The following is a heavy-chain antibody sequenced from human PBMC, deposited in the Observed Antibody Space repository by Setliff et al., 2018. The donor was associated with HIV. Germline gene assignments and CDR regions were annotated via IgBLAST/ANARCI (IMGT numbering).Heavy chain of an antibody. CDR1: GYTFTDYY. CDR3: ATFPIECSGGSCYASGVDY. CDR2: VDPADSGA. Sequence: ASVKVSCKASGYTFTDYYMHWVRQAPGKGFEWMGRVDPADSGAIVALQFQGRDTISADTSTDTAYVELSSLRSEDTAVYYCATFPIECSGGSCYASGVDYWGQGTLVTVSS. D-gene: IGHD2-15*01. J-gene: IGHJ4*02. V-gene: IGHV1-69-2*01.